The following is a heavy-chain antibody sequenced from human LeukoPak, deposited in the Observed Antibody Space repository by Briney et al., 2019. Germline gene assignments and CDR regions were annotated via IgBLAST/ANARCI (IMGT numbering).Heavy chain of an antibody. V-gene: IGHV1-69*05. J-gene: IGHJ6*03. CDR1: GYTFTGYY. D-gene: IGHD2-15*01. CDR3: ARDRGEGGWEYYMDV. CDR2: IIPIFGTA. Sequence: GASVKVSCKASGYTFTGYYMHWVRQAPGQGLEWMGGIIPIFGTANYAQKFQGRVTITTDESTSTAYMELSSLRSEDTAVYYCARDRGEGGWEYYMDVWGKGTTVTVSS.